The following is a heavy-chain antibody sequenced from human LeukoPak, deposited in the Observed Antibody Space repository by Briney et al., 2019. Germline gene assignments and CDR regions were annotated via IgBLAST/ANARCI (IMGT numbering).Heavy chain of an antibody. CDR3: AKGPATVVTRRFDY. CDR2: IRYDGSNK. CDR1: GFTFSSYG. D-gene: IGHD4-23*01. V-gene: IGHV3-30*02. Sequence: GGSLRLSCAASGFTFSSYGMLWVRQAPGKGLEWVAFIRYDGSNKYYADSVKGRFTISRDNSKNTLYLQMNSLRAEDTAVYYCAKGPATVVTRRFDYWGQGTLVTVSS. J-gene: IGHJ4*02.